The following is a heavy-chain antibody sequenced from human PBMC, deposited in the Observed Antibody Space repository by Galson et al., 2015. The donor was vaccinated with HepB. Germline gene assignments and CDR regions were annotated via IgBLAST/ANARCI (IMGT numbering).Heavy chain of an antibody. CDR1: GYTFTSYL. CDR3: ARHRSQGLDY. Sequence: SVKVSCKASGYTFTSYLMHWVRQAPGQRLEWMGWISAGNGNTKYSQKFQGRVNITGDTSARTAYMELSSLRSEDTAVYYCARHRSQGLDYWGQGTLVTVSS. J-gene: IGHJ4*02. D-gene: IGHD3/OR15-3a*01. CDR2: ISAGNGNT. V-gene: IGHV1-3*01.